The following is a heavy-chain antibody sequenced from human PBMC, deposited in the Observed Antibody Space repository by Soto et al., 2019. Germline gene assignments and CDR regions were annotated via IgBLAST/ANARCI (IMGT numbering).Heavy chain of an antibody. J-gene: IGHJ4*02. Sequence: QVQLVESRGGVVQPGRSLRLSCAASGFTFSNYAMHWVRQAPGKGLEWVAVISYHGSNKYYADSVKGRFTVSRDNSKNMLYLQMNSLRADDTAVYYCARGLYYDTSGYVPGYWGQGTLVTVSS. V-gene: IGHV3-30-3*01. CDR1: GFTFSNYA. CDR3: ARGLYYDTSGYVPGY. CDR2: ISYHGSNK. D-gene: IGHD3-22*01.